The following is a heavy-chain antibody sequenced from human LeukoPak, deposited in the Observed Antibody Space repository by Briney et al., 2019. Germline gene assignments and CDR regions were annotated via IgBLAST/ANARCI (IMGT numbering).Heavy chain of an antibody. CDR1: GYSISSGYY. D-gene: IGHD3-3*01. J-gene: IGHJ5*02. Sequence: PSETLSLTCTVSGYSISSGYYWGWIRQPPGKGLEWIGSIYHSGSTYYNPSLKGRVTISVDTSKNQFSLKLSSVTAADTAVYYCARGDYDFPHTPRRFDPWGQGTLVTVSS. CDR2: IYHSGST. CDR3: ARGDYDFPHTPRRFDP. V-gene: IGHV4-38-2*02.